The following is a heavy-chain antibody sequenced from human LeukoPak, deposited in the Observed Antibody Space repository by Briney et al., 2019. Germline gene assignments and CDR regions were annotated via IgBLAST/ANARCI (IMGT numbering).Heavy chain of an antibody. CDR1: GFTVSSNY. Sequence: PGGSLRLSCAASGFTVSSNYMSWVRQAPGKGLEWVSAISGSGGSTYYADSVKGRFTISRDNSKNTLYLQMNSLRAEDTAVYYCAKDLYDSSGYYPPTYFDYWGQGTLVTVSS. V-gene: IGHV3-23*01. D-gene: IGHD3-22*01. CDR3: AKDLYDSSGYYPPTYFDY. CDR2: ISGSGGST. J-gene: IGHJ4*02.